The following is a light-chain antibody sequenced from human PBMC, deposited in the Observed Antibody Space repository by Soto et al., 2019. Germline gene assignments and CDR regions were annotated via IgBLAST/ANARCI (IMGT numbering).Light chain of an antibody. CDR2: DVS. Sequence: QSALTQPPSASGSPGQSVTISCTGTSSDIGAYNYVSWYQQYPGKVPKLMIYDVSKRPSGVPDRFSGSKSGNTASLTISGLQAEDEADYYCCSYPGSHTWVFGGGTKLTVL. V-gene: IGLV2-8*01. CDR3: CSYPGSHTWV. CDR1: SSDIGAYNY. J-gene: IGLJ3*02.